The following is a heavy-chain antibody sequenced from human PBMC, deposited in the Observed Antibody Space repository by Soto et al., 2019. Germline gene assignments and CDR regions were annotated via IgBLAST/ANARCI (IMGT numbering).Heavy chain of an antibody. CDR1: GGSISSYY. D-gene: IGHD3-10*01. Sequence: PSETLSLTCTVSGGSISSYYWSWIRQPPGKGLEWIGYIYYSGSTNYNPSLKGRVTISVDTSKNQFSLKLSSVTAADTAVYYCARDGGYYGSGSYLGLDPWGQGTLVTVSS. J-gene: IGHJ5*02. CDR2: IYYSGST. CDR3: ARDGGYYGSGSYLGLDP. V-gene: IGHV4-59*01.